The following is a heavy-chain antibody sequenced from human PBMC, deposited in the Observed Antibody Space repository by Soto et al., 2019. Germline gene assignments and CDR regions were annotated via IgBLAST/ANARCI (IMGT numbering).Heavy chain of an antibody. CDR2: IYPGDSDT. J-gene: IGHJ6*02. D-gene: IGHD2-15*01. V-gene: IGHV5-51*01. Sequence: GASLNISCTGSGYSITSYWLGWLRQIPGKGLECMGIIYPGDSDTRYSPSFQGQVTISADKSISTAYLQWSSLKASDTAMYYCARPRYPGRGYYGMDVWGQGTTVTVSS. CDR3: ARPRYPGRGYYGMDV. CDR1: GYSITSYW.